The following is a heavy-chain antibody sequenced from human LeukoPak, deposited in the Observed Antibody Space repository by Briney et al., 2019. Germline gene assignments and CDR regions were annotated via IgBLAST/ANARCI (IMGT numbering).Heavy chain of an antibody. CDR2: ISGGGGST. V-gene: IGHV3-23*01. CDR1: GFTFSSYA. D-gene: IGHD6-19*01. CDR3: AQERVGRSGRDDY. J-gene: IGHJ4*02. Sequence: GGSLRLSCEASGFTFSSYAMSWVRQAPGKGLEWVSTISGGGGSTYYADSVQGRFTISRDNSKNTLYLQMNSLSAEDTAVYFCAQERVGRSGRDDYWGQGTLVTVSA.